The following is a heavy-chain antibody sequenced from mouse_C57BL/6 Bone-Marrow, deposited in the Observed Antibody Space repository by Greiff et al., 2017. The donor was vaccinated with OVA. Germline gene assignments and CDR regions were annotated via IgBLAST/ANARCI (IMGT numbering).Heavy chain of an antibody. J-gene: IGHJ1*03. CDR3: ARDQYGRNYWYFDV. V-gene: IGHV5-16*01. Sequence: EVQLVESEGGLVQPGSSMKLSCTASGFTFSDYYMAWVRQVPEKGLEWVANINYDGSSTYYLDSLKSRFIISRDNAKNILYLQMSSLKSEDTATYYGARDQYGRNYWYFDVWGTGTTVTVSS. D-gene: IGHD1-1*01. CDR2: INYDGSST. CDR1: GFTFSDYY.